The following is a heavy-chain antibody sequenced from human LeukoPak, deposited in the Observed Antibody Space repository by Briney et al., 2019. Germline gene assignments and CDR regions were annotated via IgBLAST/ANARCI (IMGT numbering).Heavy chain of an antibody. Sequence: KTGGSLRLSCAASGFTFSSYSMNWVRQAPGKGLEWVSSISSSSSYIYYADSVKGRFTISRDNAKNSLFLQMSSLRAEDTAVYYCARDAGGAYSGYDYGARYGMDVWGQGTTVTVSS. V-gene: IGHV3-21*01. D-gene: IGHD5-12*01. J-gene: IGHJ6*02. CDR3: ARDAGGAYSGYDYGARYGMDV. CDR1: GFTFSSYS. CDR2: ISSSSSYI.